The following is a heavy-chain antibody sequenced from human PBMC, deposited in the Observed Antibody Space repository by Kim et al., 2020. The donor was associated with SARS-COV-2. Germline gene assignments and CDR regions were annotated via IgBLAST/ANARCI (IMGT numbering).Heavy chain of an antibody. J-gene: IGHJ4*02. CDR3: ARGGGAAAGS. V-gene: IGHV3-66*01. CDR1: GFTVSNNY. Sequence: GGSLRLACAASGFTVSNNYMRWVRQAPGKGLEWVSLIYSVGSTYYADSVKGRFTISRDNSNNMLYLQMNSLRAEDTAVYYCARGGGAAAGSWGQGTLVTV. D-gene: IGHD3-16*01. CDR2: IYSVGST.